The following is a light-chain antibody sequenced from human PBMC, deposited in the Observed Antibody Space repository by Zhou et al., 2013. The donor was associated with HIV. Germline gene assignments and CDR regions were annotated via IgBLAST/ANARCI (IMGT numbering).Light chain of an antibody. Sequence: DIQMTQSPSSLSASVGDRVTITCRASQGIGDDLGWYQEKPGEAPKLLIYTASRLQSGVPSRFTASGFGTEFTLTINSLQPEDIATYYCQQHHNLPLTFGGGTKVQI. CDR3: QQHHNLPLT. V-gene: IGKV1-17*01. J-gene: IGKJ4*01. CDR1: QGIGDD. CDR2: TAS.